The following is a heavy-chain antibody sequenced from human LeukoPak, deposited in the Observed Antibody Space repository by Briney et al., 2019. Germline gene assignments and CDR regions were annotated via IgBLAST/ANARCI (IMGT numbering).Heavy chain of an antibody. V-gene: IGHV3-33*01. J-gene: IGHJ4*02. D-gene: IGHD1-1*01. CDR1: GFTFNIHG. Sequence: GGSLRLPCAASGFTFNIHGMHWVRQAPGKGLEWVAIIWHDGSNKYYTDSVKGRLTISRDNSENTVYLQMNSLRAEDTAVYYCARNNWNSRTQRWFYFDNWGQGTLVTVSS. CDR3: ARNNWNSRTQRWFYFDN. CDR2: IWHDGSNK.